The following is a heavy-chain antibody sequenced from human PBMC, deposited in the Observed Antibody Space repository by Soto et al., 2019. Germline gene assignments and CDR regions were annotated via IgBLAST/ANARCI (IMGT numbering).Heavy chain of an antibody. Sequence: SETLSLTCTVSGGSISSGNNYWSWIRQHPGKGLEWIGYIYYSGSTYYNPSLKSRVTISVDTSKNQFSLKLSSVTAADTAVYYCARVFSDSSSFFDPWGQGTLVTVSS. CDR3: ARVFSDSSSFFDP. CDR2: IYYSGST. D-gene: IGHD6-13*01. CDR1: GGSISSGNNY. V-gene: IGHV4-31*03. J-gene: IGHJ5*02.